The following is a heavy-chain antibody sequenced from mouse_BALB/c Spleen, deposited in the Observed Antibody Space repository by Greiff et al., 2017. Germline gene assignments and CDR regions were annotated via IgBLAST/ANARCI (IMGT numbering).Heavy chain of an antibody. CDR1: GYSITSGYY. CDR2: ISYDGSN. V-gene: IGHV3-6*02. CDR3: AREEDYDRFAY. D-gene: IGHD2-4*01. Sequence: VQLKESGPGLVKPSQSLSLTCSVTGYSITSGYYWNWIRQFPGDKLEWMGYISYDGSNNYNPSLKNRISITRDTSKNQFFLKLNSVTTEDTATYYCAREEDYDRFAYWGQGTLVTVSP. J-gene: IGHJ3*01.